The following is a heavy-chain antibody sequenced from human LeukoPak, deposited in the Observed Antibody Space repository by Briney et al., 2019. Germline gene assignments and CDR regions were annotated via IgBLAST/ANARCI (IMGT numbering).Heavy chain of an antibody. J-gene: IGHJ4*02. Sequence: GGSLRLSCAASGFASEDYAMHRVRQAPGKGLGWVAGISWNSDNVAYVDSVKGRFTISRDNAKKSLFLQMNNLRSEDTAVYFCAKNVAGGLLTGYRVGYFDHWGQGSLVTVSS. CDR2: ISWNSDNV. CDR3: AKNVAGGLLTGYRVGYFDH. CDR1: GFASEDYA. D-gene: IGHD3-9*01. V-gene: IGHV3-9*02.